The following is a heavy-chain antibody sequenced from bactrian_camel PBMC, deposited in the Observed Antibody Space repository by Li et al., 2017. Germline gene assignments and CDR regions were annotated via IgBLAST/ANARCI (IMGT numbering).Heavy chain of an antibody. J-gene: IGHJ4*01. CDR2: IVRSTNET. CDR1: GPTYDRNC. CDR3: AAATWCGDSPSAFPY. V-gene: IGHV3S61*01. Sequence: HVQLVESGGGSVQPGGSLRLSCAASGPTYDRNCVGWFRQAPGQAREGVARIVRSTNETFLFDSVKGRFTISQDAAGNTVYLQMNSLKPEDTGVYYCAAATWCGDSPSAFPYWGQGTQVTVS. D-gene: IGHD1*01.